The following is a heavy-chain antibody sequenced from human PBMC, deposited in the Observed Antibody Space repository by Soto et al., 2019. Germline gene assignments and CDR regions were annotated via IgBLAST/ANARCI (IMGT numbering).Heavy chain of an antibody. Sequence: ASVKVSCKAPGYTLTSYGVSWVRQAPGQGLEWMGWISAYNGNTNYAQKLQGRVTMTTDTSTSTAYMELRSLRSDDTAVYYCARVEDYYDSSGPDYWGQGTLLTVSS. CDR1: GYTLTSYG. V-gene: IGHV1-18*01. CDR3: ARVEDYYDSSGPDY. D-gene: IGHD3-22*01. J-gene: IGHJ4*02. CDR2: ISAYNGNT.